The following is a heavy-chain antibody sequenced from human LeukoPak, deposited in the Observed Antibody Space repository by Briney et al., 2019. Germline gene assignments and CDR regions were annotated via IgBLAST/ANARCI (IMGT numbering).Heavy chain of an antibody. CDR1: GFTFSSYA. D-gene: IGHD4-17*01. CDR3: ARMIRDYGDSNWFDP. J-gene: IGHJ5*02. CDR2: ISGSGGTT. Sequence: GGSLRLSCAASGFTFSSYAMSWVRQAPGKGLEWVLAISGSGGTTYYANSVKGRFTFSRDNSKNTLYLQMNSLRAEDTAIYYCARMIRDYGDSNWFDPWGQGTLVTVSS. V-gene: IGHV3-23*01.